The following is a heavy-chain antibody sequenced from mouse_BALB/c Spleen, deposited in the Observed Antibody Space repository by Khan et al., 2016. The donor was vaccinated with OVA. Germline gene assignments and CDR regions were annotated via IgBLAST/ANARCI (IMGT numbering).Heavy chain of an antibody. Sequence: EVQLQESGPGLVKPSQSLSLTCTVTGYSITSDYAWNWIRPFPGNKLAWMGYISSTGSTSYNPSLKSRISITRDTSKNQFFLQLKSVTTEDTAIYYCARSLYYNYGYALDYWGRGTSVTVSS. CDR2: ISSTGST. J-gene: IGHJ4*01. CDR1: GYSITSDYA. CDR3: ARSLYYNYGYALDY. V-gene: IGHV3-2*02. D-gene: IGHD1-1*01.